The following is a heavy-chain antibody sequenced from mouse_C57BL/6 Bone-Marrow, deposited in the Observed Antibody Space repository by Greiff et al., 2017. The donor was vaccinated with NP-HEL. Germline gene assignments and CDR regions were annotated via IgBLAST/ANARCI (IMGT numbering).Heavy chain of an antibody. CDR1: GFNIKDDY. J-gene: IGHJ2*01. CDR3: TFITTVAFDY. Sequence: EVKLQESGAELVRPGASVKLSCTASGFNIKDDYMHWVKQRPEQGLEWIGWIDPENGDTEYASKFQGKATITADTSSNTAYLQLSSLTSEDTAVYYCTFITTVAFDYWGQGTTLTVSS. CDR2: IDPENGDT. D-gene: IGHD1-1*01. V-gene: IGHV14-4*01.